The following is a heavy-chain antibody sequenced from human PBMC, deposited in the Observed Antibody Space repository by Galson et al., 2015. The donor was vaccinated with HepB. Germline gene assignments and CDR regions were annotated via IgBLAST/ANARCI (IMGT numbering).Heavy chain of an antibody. CDR2: ISGSGGST. Sequence: SLRLSCAASGFTFSSYAMSWVRQAPGKGLEWVSAISGSGGSTYYADSVKGRFTISRDNSKNTLYLQMNSLRAEDTAVYYCAKDPYSYGYSAGFFDYWGQGTLVTVSS. CDR3: AKDPYSYGYSAGFFDY. V-gene: IGHV3-23*01. CDR1: GFTFSSYA. J-gene: IGHJ4*02. D-gene: IGHD5-18*01.